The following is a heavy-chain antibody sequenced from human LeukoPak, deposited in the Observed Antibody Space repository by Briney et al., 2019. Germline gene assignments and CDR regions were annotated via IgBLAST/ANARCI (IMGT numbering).Heavy chain of an antibody. Sequence: SGGSLRLSCAASGFTFSNAWMSWVRQAPGKGLEWVSSISGSGGSTHHADSVKGRFTISRDNSKNTLYLQMNSLRAEDTALYYCAKIPAYYYDSSGYAHYFDNWGQGTLVTVSS. CDR2: ISGSGGST. D-gene: IGHD3-22*01. J-gene: IGHJ4*02. CDR1: GFTFSNAW. CDR3: AKIPAYYYDSSGYAHYFDN. V-gene: IGHV3-23*01.